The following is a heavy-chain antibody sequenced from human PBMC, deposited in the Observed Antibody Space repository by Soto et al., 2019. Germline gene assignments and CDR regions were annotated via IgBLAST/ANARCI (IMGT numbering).Heavy chain of an antibody. D-gene: IGHD2-15*01. CDR2: ISAYNGNT. Sequence: QVQLVQSGAEVKKPGASVKVSCKASGYTFTSYGISWVRQAPGQGLEWMGWISAYNGNTNYAQKLQGRVTMTTDTSTSTAYMELRSLRSDDTAVYYCARVRKHRGDIVVVVPATRHYYYYMDVWGKGTTVTVSS. CDR1: GYTFTSYG. CDR3: ARVRKHRGDIVVVVPATRHYYYYMDV. J-gene: IGHJ6*03. V-gene: IGHV1-18*01.